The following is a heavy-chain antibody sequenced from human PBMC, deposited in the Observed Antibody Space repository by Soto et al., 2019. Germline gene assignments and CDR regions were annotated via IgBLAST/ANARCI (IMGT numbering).Heavy chain of an antibody. CDR1: GGSFSGYY. J-gene: IGHJ4*02. D-gene: IGHD6-13*01. V-gene: IGHV4-34*01. CDR2: INHSGST. Sequence: QVQLQQWGAGLLKPSETLSLTCAVYGGSFSGYYWSWIRQPPGKGLEWIGEINHSGSTNYNPSLSSRVTISVDASKNQFSLKLSSVTAADTAVYYCARGPAAAGRGLYDYWVQGTLVTVSS. CDR3: ARGPAAAGRGLYDY.